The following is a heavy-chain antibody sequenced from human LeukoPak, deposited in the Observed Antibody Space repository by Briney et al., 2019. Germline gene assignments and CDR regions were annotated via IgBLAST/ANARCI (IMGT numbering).Heavy chain of an antibody. V-gene: IGHV3-33*01. CDR1: GFTFTNYG. Sequence: GGSLRLSCAASGFTFTNYGMHWVRQAPDKGLEWVAVIWYDGSYQYYADSVKGRFTISRDNSKNTQYLQMNSLRAEDTAVYYCAREAGIAVYYFDYWGQGTLVTVSS. CDR2: IWYDGSYQ. CDR3: AREAGIAVYYFDY. D-gene: IGHD6-19*01. J-gene: IGHJ4*02.